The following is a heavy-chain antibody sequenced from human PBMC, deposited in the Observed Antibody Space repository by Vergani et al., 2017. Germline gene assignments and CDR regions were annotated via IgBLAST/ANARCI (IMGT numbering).Heavy chain of an antibody. CDR2: IIPIFGTA. Sequence: QVQLVQSGAEVKKPGSSVKVSCKASGGTFSSYAISWVRQAPGQGLEWMGRIIPIFGTANYAQKFQGRVTITADESTSTAYMELSSPRSEDTAVYYCARDRNGYYGSGAYYYGMDVWGQGTTVTVSS. CDR1: GGTFSSYA. D-gene: IGHD3-10*01. CDR3: ARDRNGYYGSGAYYYGMDV. J-gene: IGHJ6*02. V-gene: IGHV1-69*13.